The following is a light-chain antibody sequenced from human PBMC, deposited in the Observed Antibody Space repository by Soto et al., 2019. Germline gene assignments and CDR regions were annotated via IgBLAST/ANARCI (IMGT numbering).Light chain of an antibody. J-gene: IGKJ1*01. Sequence: DIQMTQSPSTLSASVGDRVTITCRASQSISSCLAWYQQKPGKAPKLLIYKASSLDSGVPSRFSGSGSGTEFPLTISSLQPDDFAAYYCQHYNGYSETFGQGTKVEIK. V-gene: IGKV1-5*03. CDR3: QHYNGYSET. CDR1: QSISSC. CDR2: KAS.